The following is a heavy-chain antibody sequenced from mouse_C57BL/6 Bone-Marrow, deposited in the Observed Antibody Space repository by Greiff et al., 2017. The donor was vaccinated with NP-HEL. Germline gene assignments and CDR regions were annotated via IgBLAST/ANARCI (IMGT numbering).Heavy chain of an antibody. Sequence: QVQLQQSGAELVRPGTSVKVSCKASGYAFTNYLIEWVKQRPGQGLEWIGVINPGSGGTNYNEKFKGKATLTADKSSSTAYMQLSSLTSEDSAVYFCARDILRGKRTRGYFDYWGQGTTLTVSS. D-gene: IGHD1-1*01. CDR3: ARDILRGKRTRGYFDY. V-gene: IGHV1-54*01. CDR2: INPGSGGT. CDR1: GYAFTNYL. J-gene: IGHJ2*01.